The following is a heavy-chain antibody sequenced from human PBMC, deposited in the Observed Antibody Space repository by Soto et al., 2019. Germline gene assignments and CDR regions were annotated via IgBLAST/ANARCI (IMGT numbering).Heavy chain of an antibody. D-gene: IGHD7-27*01. V-gene: IGHV3-23*01. J-gene: IGHJ4*02. Sequence: AGGSLRLSCVASGFTFDTYALNWVRQAPGKGLEWVSAIGSSGSTYYADSVKGRFTISRDNSKSTLYLQVDSLRPEDAAVYYCARDPKTSGGQHWAFNYFDSWGQGTLVTVSS. CDR1: GFTFDTYA. CDR3: ARDPKTSGGQHWAFNYFDS. CDR2: IGSSGST.